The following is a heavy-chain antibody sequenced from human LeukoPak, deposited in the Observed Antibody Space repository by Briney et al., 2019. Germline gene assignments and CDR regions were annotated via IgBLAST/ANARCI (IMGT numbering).Heavy chain of an antibody. Sequence: SETLSLTCTVSGYSISSGYYWGWIRQPPGKGLEWIGSIYRSGSTYYNPSLKSRVTISVDTSKNQFSLKLSSVTAADTAVYYCARAARAIFGVVTLDYWGQGTLVTVSS. CDR1: GYSISSGYY. D-gene: IGHD3-3*01. CDR2: IYRSGST. CDR3: ARAARAIFGVVTLDY. V-gene: IGHV4-38-2*02. J-gene: IGHJ4*02.